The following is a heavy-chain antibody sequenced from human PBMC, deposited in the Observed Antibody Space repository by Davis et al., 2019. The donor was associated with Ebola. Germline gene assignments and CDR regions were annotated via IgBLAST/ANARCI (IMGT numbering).Heavy chain of an antibody. J-gene: IGHJ4*02. D-gene: IGHD2-21*02. V-gene: IGHV3-23*01. CDR1: GFTFSSYA. Sequence: GGSLRLSCAASGFTFSSYAMSWVRQAPGKGLEWVSTINGGGGSTFYADSVKGRLTISRDNSKNTLYLQMNSLRAEDTAVYYCARAVWGGDSIDWGQGTLVTVSS. CDR2: INGGGGST. CDR3: ARAVWGGDSID.